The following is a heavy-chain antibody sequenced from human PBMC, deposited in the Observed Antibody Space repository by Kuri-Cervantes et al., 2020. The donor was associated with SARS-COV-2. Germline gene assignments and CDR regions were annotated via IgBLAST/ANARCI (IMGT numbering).Heavy chain of an antibody. J-gene: IGHJ4*02. D-gene: IGHD1-26*01. V-gene: IGHV3-11*03. Sequence: GESLKISCAASGFTFSDYYMSWIRQAPGKGLEWVSYISSSSSYTNYADSVKGRFTISRDNAKNSLYLQMNSLGAEDTAVHYCAVIQNSGSYSTRSSYFDYWGQGTLVTVSS. CDR2: ISSSSSYT. CDR1: GFTFSDYY. CDR3: AVIQNSGSYSTRSSYFDY.